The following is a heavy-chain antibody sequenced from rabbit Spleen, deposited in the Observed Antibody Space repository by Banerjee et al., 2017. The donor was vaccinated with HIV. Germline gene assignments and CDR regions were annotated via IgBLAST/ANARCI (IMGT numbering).Heavy chain of an antibody. CDR1: GFDLSSYYD. CDR2: IYPDHGST. CDR3: VRAVADSNGLWNL. D-gene: IGHD6-1*01. Sequence: EQLEESGGGLVKPEGSLTLTCKASGFDLSSYYDMCWVRQAPGKGLEWIGCIYPDHGSTYYASWAKGRFTISKSSSTTATLQMTSLTAADTATYFCVRAVADSNGLWNLWGPGTLVTVS. J-gene: IGHJ4*01. V-gene: IGHV1S45*01.